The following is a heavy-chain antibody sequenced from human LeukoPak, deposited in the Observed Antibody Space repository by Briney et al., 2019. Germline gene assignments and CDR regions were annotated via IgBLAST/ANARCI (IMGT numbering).Heavy chain of an antibody. CDR3: GREGSAFHI. CDR1: GGSISIYS. J-gene: IGHJ3*02. Sequence: PSETLCLTCTVSGGSISIYSVNWIRQPAGKGLEWIARIFASGTTKYNPFLKRRVNMSVETFKNHVSLKLSSVAAADTAVYYCGREGSAFHIWGQGTMVTVSS. CDR2: IFASGTT. V-gene: IGHV4-4*07.